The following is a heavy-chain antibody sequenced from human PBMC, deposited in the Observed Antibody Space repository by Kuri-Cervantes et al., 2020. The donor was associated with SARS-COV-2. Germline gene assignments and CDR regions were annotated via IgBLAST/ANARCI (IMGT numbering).Heavy chain of an antibody. J-gene: IGHJ4*02. V-gene: IGHV1-2*02. CDR1: GYTFTGYY. Sequence: ASVKVSCKASGYTFTGYYMHWVRQAPGQGLEWMGWINPNSGGTNYAQKFQGRVTMTRDTSISTAYMELSRLGSDDTAVYYCARGSITIFGVVTSFDYWGQGTLVTVSS. D-gene: IGHD3-3*01. CDR3: ARGSITIFGVVTSFDY. CDR2: INPNSGGT.